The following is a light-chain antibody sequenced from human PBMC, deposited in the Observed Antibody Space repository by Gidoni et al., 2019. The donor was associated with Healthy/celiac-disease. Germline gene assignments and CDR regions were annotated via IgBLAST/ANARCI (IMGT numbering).Light chain of an antibody. CDR1: PSVSSY. Sequence: EIVLTQSPATLSLSPGERATLSCRASPSVSSYLAWYQQKPGQAPRLLIYDASTRATGIPARFSGSGSGTDFTLTISSLEPEDFAVYYCQQRSNWRETFGPGTKVDIK. V-gene: IGKV3-11*01. J-gene: IGKJ3*01. CDR3: QQRSNWRET. CDR2: DAS.